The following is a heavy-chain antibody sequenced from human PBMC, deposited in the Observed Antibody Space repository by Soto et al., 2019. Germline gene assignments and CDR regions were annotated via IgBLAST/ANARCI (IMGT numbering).Heavy chain of an antibody. D-gene: IGHD3-3*01. J-gene: IGHJ4*02. CDR2: VSGSGGDI. Sequence: GGSLRLSCAVSGFTFSSYPMTWVRQAPGKGLEWVSAVSGSGGDIDYADSVKGRFTISRDNSKNTLYLQMNRLRAEDTAVYYCAKGRDPGPNYDFWTSYSYYFDSWGQGTLVTVSS. V-gene: IGHV3-23*01. CDR3: AKGRDPGPNYDFWTSYSYYFDS. CDR1: GFTFSSYP.